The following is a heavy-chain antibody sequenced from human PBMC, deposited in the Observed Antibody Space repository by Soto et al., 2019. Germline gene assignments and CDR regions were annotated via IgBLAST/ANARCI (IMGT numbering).Heavy chain of an antibody. Sequence: SETLSLTFTVSGGSISSYYWSWIRQPPGKGLEWIGYIYYSGSTNYNPSLKSRVTISVDTSKNQFSLKLSSVTAADTAVYYCARFDYSNYSGYYYYYYGMDVWGQGTTVTVSS. D-gene: IGHD4-4*01. CDR2: IYYSGST. CDR3: ARFDYSNYSGYYYYYYGMDV. V-gene: IGHV4-59*01. CDR1: GGSISSYY. J-gene: IGHJ6*02.